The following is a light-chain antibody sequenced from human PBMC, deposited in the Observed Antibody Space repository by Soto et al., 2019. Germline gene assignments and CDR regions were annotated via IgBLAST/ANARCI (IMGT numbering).Light chain of an antibody. J-gene: IGLJ1*01. Sequence: QSVLAQPPSASGSPGQSVAISCTGTSSDVGGQNYVSWYQQHPGKAPKLIIYAVTERPSGVPDRFSGSKSGNTASLTVSGLQTEDEADYYWSSHAGNNNYVSGPRNKVTLL. CDR1: SSDVGGQNY. V-gene: IGLV2-8*01. CDR2: AVT. CDR3: SSHAGNNNYV.